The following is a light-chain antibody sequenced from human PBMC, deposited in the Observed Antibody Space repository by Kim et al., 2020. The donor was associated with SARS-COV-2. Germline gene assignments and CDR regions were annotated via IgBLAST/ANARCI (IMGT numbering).Light chain of an antibody. Sequence: DIQMAQSPSSLSASVGDRVTITCRASQGISHSLAWYRQKPGKVPMLLIYGASTLQSGVPSRFSGSGSGTDFTLTISSLQPVDAATYYCQKYDSAPWTFGQGTKVDIK. V-gene: IGKV1-27*01. J-gene: IGKJ1*01. CDR3: QKYDSAPWT. CDR2: GAS. CDR1: QGISHS.